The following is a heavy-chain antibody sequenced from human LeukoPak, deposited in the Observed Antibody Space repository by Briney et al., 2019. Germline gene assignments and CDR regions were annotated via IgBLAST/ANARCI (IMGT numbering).Heavy chain of an antibody. CDR1: GGSFSGSY. CDR3: ARGHLLWFGELFEDY. Sequence: SETLSLTCAVYGGSFSGSYWSWIRQPPGKGLEWIGEINHSGSTNYNPSLKSRVTISVDTSKNQFSLKLSSVTAADTAVYYCARGHLLWFGELFEDYWGQGTLVTVSS. J-gene: IGHJ4*02. V-gene: IGHV4-34*01. D-gene: IGHD3-10*01. CDR2: INHSGST.